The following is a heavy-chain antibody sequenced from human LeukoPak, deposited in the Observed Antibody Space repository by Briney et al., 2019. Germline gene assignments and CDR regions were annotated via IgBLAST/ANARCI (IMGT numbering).Heavy chain of an antibody. V-gene: IGHV3-66*01. Sequence: GGSLRLSCAASGFTVTTNYMAWVRQAPGKGLEWVSIIYSGGDTYYADSVRGRFTISRDTSKNTVYLQMDSLTAEDTAIYYCARVEEATILDYWGQGTLVFVSS. CDR1: GFTVTTNY. D-gene: IGHD5-24*01. CDR2: IYSGGDT. CDR3: ARVEEATILDY. J-gene: IGHJ4*02.